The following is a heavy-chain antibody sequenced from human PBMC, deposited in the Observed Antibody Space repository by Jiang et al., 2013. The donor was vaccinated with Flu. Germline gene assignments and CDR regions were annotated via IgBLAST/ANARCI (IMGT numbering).Heavy chain of an antibody. CDR3: ARPYCTNGVCYLDY. V-gene: IGHV5-51*01. Sequence: SFTSYWIGWVRQMPERPGVDGIIYPGDSDTRYSPSFQGQVTISADKSISTAYLQWSSLKASDTAMYYCARPYCTNGVCYLDYWGQGTLVTVSS. CDR2: IYPGDSDT. J-gene: IGHJ4*02. CDR1: SFTSYW. D-gene: IGHD2-8*01.